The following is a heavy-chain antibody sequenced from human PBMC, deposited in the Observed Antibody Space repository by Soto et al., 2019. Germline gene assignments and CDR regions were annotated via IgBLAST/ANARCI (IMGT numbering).Heavy chain of an antibody. CDR2: IRFDGSNI. D-gene: IGHD2-15*01. J-gene: IGHJ4*02. CDR1: GVIFSGYG. CDR3: ARDGVVGTRFSGYLDY. Sequence: GGSLRLACVAPGVIFSGYGMHWVRQSPGKGLEWVAVIRFDGSNIFYANSVKGRFIISRDNSKSTLYLEMNSLRAEDTAVYYCARDGVVGTRFSGYLDYWGQGAQVTVSS. V-gene: IGHV3-33*01.